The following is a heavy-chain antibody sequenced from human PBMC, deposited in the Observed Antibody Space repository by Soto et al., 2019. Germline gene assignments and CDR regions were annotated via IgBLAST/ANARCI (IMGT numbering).Heavy chain of an antibody. CDR1: GFTFSNAW. Sequence: KTGGSLRLSCAASGFTFSNAWMSWVRQAPGKGLEWVGRIKSKTDGGPTDYAAPVKGRFTISRDDSKNTLYLQMNSLKTEDTAVYYCTTDPNDFWRSFAYFDYWGQGTLVTVSS. V-gene: IGHV3-15*01. D-gene: IGHD3-3*01. CDR3: TTDPNDFWRSFAYFDY. J-gene: IGHJ4*02. CDR2: IKSKTDGGPT.